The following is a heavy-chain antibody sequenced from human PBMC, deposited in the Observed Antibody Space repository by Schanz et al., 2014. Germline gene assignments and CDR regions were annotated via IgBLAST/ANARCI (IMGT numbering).Heavy chain of an antibody. CDR2: ISGTTTYT. J-gene: IGHJ4*01. Sequence: VQLVESGGGLVQPGGSLRLSCAASGFTFSDHYMDWVRQAPGKGLEWLSYISGTTTYTNYADSVKGRFTISRDNAKNSLYLQMNSLRAEDTAVYYCAREQIMAAAGLVDYWGHGTLVTVSS. CDR1: GFTFSDHY. D-gene: IGHD6-13*01. CDR3: AREQIMAAAGLVDY. V-gene: IGHV3-11*05.